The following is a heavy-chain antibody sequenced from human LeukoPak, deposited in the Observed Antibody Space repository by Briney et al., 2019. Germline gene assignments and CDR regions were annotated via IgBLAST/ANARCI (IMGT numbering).Heavy chain of an antibody. J-gene: IGHJ4*02. CDR3: ACGYSYGTGLFDY. D-gene: IGHD5-18*01. V-gene: IGHV3-53*01. CDR1: GFTVSSNY. Sequence: GGSLRLSCAASGFTVSSNYMSWVRQAPGKGLEWVSVIYSGGSTYYADSVKGRFTISRDNSKNTLYLQMNSLRAEDTAVYYCACGYSYGTGLFDYWGQGTLVTVSS. CDR2: IYSGGST.